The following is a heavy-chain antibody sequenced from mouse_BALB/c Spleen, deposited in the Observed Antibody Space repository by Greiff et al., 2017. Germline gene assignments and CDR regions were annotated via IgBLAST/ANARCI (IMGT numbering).Heavy chain of an antibody. Sequence: EVKLMESGGGLVQPGGSLKLSCAASGFTFSSYTMSWVRQTPEKRLEWVAYISNGGGSTYYPDTVKGRFTISRDNAKNTLYLQMSSLKSEDTAMYYCARQGNSSGCFAYWGQGTLVTVSA. CDR1: GFTFSSYT. V-gene: IGHV5-12-2*01. CDR2: ISNGGGST. CDR3: ARQGNSSGCFAY. J-gene: IGHJ3*01. D-gene: IGHD3-1*01.